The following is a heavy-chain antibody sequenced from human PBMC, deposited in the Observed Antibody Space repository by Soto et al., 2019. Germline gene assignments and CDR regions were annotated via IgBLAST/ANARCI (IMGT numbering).Heavy chain of an antibody. CDR1: GFTFSDYY. CDR2: ISSSSSYT. CDR3: ARGSVKASIAAAATRGPLDY. V-gene: IGHV3-11*06. D-gene: IGHD6-13*01. J-gene: IGHJ4*02. Sequence: GGSLRLSCAASGFTFSDYYMSWIRQAPGKGLEWVSYISSSSSYTNYADSVKGRFTISRDNAKNSLYLQMNSLRAEDTAVYYCARGSVKASIAAAATRGPLDYWGQGTLVTVSS.